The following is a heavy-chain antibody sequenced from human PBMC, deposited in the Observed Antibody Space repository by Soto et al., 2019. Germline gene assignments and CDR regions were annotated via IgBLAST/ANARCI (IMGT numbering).Heavy chain of an antibody. CDR3: AKTRGYSYDYGMGV. D-gene: IGHD5-18*01. CDR2: ISYDGRRK. Sequence: QVHLVESGGGVVQPGRSLRLSCAASGFTFRSNGFHWVRQARGKGLAWVAVISYDGRRKNYADSAKGRFTISRDDSKNTVYLQMNRLRPEDTAVYYCAKTRGYSYDYGMGVWGQGTPVAVSS. V-gene: IGHV3-30*18. J-gene: IGHJ6*02. CDR1: GFTFRSNG.